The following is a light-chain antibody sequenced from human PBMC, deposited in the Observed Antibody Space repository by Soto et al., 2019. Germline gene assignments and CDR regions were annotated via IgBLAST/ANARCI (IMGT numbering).Light chain of an antibody. CDR2: GAS. Sequence: EIVLTQSPVTLSVSPGERATLSCRASQSVSSNLAWYQQKPGQAPRLLIYGASTRANGVPARFSGGGSGTEVTLTISSLQSEDFALYYCQQYRTFGQGTKVEMK. V-gene: IGKV3-15*01. J-gene: IGKJ1*01. CDR3: QQYRT. CDR1: QSVSSN.